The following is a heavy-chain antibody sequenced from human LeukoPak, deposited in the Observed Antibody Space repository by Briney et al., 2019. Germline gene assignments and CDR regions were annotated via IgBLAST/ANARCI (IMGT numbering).Heavy chain of an antibody. V-gene: IGHV1-18*01. CDR1: GYSFTNYG. Sequence: ASVKVSCKASGYSFTNYGISWVRQAPGQGLEWMGWISADNGNTNYAQKLQGRVTMTTDASTSTAYMELRSLRSDDTAVYYCARDMYSSSSAGYWGQGTLVTVSS. J-gene: IGHJ4*02. CDR2: ISADNGNT. CDR3: ARDMYSSSSAGY. D-gene: IGHD6-6*01.